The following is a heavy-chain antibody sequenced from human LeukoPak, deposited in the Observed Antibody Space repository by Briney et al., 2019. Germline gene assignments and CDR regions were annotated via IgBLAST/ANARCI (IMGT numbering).Heavy chain of an antibody. CDR1: GFTFSSYE. CDR2: ISSSGSTI. CDR3: ARDGAEDMNY. Sequence: SGGSLRLSCAASGFTFSSYEMNWVCQAPGKGLEWVSYISSSGSTIYYADSVKGRFTISRDNAKNSLYLQMNSLRAEDTAVYYCARDGAEDMNYWGQGTLVTVSS. D-gene: IGHD1-14*01. V-gene: IGHV3-48*03. J-gene: IGHJ4*02.